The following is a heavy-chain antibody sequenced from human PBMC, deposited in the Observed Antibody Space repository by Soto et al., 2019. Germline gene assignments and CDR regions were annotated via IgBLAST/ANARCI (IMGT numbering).Heavy chain of an antibody. V-gene: IGHV5-10-1*01. CDR2: IDPSDSYT. Sequence: HGESLKISCEGSGYCFTRYWIGWVRPMPGKGLEWLGRIDPSDSYTNYTPSFQGHVTISADKSISPAYLQWSSLKASDTAMYYCARLRFLEWQTPCCMDVWGHGTRV. CDR1: GYCFTRYW. D-gene: IGHD3-3*01. CDR3: ARLRFLEWQTPCCMDV. J-gene: IGHJ6*02.